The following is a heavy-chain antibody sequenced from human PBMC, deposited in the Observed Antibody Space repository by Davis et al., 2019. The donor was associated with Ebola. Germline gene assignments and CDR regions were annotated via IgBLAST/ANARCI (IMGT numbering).Heavy chain of an antibody. D-gene: IGHD3-22*01. Sequence: GESLKISCAASGFTFSSYWMSWVRQAPGKGLEWVANIKQDGSEKYYVDSVKGRFTISRDNAKNSLYLQMNSLRAEDTAVYYCARGYYDSSGYYRRYYFDYWGQGTLVTVSS. J-gene: IGHJ4*02. CDR3: ARGYYDSSGYYRRYYFDY. V-gene: IGHV3-7*01. CDR1: GFTFSSYW. CDR2: IKQDGSEK.